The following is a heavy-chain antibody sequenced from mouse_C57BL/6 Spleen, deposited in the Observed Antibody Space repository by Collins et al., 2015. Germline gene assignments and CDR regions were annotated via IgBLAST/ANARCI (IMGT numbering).Heavy chain of an antibody. Sequence: QVQLQQPGAELVKPGASVKLSCKASGYTFTSYWMHWVKQRPGQGLEWIGMIHPNSGSTNYNEKFKSKATLTVDKSSSTAYMQLSSLTSEDSAVYYCARTGYYGSSYVNYAMDYWGQGTSVTVSS. J-gene: IGHJ4*01. CDR3: ARTGYYGSSYVNYAMDY. CDR2: IHPNSGST. D-gene: IGHD1-1*01. CDR1: GYTFTSYW. V-gene: IGHV1-64*01.